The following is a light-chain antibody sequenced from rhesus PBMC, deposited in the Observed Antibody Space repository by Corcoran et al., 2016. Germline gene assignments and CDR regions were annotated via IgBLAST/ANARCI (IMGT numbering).Light chain of an antibody. Sequence: DIVMTQTPLSLPVTPGEPASISCRSSQSLLESEDGNTYLDWYLQKPGHSPQPLIYEVSNRASGVPDRFSGSGSDTDFTLKISRGEAEDVGVYYCMQYTQLPFTFGPGTKLDIK. CDR1: QSLLESEDGNTY. J-gene: IGKJ3*01. CDR3: MQYTQLPFT. CDR2: EVS. V-gene: IGKV2-86*01.